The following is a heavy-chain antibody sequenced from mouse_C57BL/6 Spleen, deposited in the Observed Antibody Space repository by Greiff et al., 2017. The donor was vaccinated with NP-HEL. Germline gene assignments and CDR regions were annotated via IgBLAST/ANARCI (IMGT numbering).Heavy chain of an antibody. CDR3: AREGVTTVVAPRYFDV. D-gene: IGHD1-1*01. CDR2: INPNYGTT. V-gene: IGHV1-39*01. Sequence: HLVESGPELVKPGASVKISCKASGYSFTDYNMNWVKQSNGKSLEWIGVINPNYGTTSYNQKFKGKATLTVDQSSSTAYMQLNSLTSEDSAVYYCAREGVTTVVAPRYFDVWGTGTTVTVSS. CDR1: GYSFTDYN. J-gene: IGHJ1*03.